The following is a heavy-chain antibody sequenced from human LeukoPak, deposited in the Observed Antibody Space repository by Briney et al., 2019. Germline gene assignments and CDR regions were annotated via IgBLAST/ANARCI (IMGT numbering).Heavy chain of an antibody. J-gene: IGHJ4*02. CDR1: GFTVSSNY. V-gene: IGHV3-53*01. D-gene: IGHD2/OR15-2a*01. CDR3: ARGATSLSYFDS. Sequence: PGGSLRLSCAASGFTVSSNYMSWVRQAPGKGLEWVSLIYSGGSTYYADSVKGRFTISRDNSKNTVYLQMNSLRAEDTAVYYCARGATSLSYFDSRGQGTLVTVSS. CDR2: IYSGGST.